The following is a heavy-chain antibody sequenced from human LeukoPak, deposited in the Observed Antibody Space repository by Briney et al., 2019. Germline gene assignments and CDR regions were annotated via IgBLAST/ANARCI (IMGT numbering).Heavy chain of an antibody. V-gene: IGHV3-30*02. D-gene: IGHD5-18*01. CDR1: GFPFSSYG. CDR2: TRYDGSNK. J-gene: IGHJ4*02. CDR3: ARVRQLWLGVDY. Sequence: GGSLRLSCAASGFPFSSYGMHWVRQAPGKGLEWVAFTRYDGSNKYYADSVKGRFTISRDNSKNTLYLQMNSLRAEDTAVFYCARVRQLWLGVDYWGQGTLVTVSS.